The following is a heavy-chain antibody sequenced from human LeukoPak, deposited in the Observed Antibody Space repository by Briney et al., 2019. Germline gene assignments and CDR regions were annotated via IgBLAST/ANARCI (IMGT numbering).Heavy chain of an antibody. CDR2: IKSKTDGGTT. V-gene: IGHV3-15*01. J-gene: IGHJ5*02. Sequence: GGSLRLSCAASGFTFSAAWMTWVRQAPGKGLEWVSRIKSKTDGGTTDYAAPVKGRFTISRDDSKNTLYLQMNSLKTEDTAVYYCSPEVDTTMVKWFDPWGQGTLVTVSS. CDR1: GFTFSAAW. CDR3: SPEVDTTMVKWFDP. D-gene: IGHD5-18*01.